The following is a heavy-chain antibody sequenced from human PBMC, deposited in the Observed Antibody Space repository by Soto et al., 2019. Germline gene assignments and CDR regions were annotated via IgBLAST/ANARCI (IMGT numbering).Heavy chain of an antibody. D-gene: IGHD1-20*01. CDR3: ARGPAGYNPYY. CDR2: IFYSGST. J-gene: IGHJ4*02. V-gene: IGHV4-59*01. CDR1: GGSISPYF. Sequence: SETLSLTCTVSGGSISPYFWSWIRQPPGKGLEWIGYIFYSGSTNYNPSLTSRVTISGDTSKNQFSLKLSSVTAADTAVYYCARGPAGYNPYYWGQGTLVTVSS.